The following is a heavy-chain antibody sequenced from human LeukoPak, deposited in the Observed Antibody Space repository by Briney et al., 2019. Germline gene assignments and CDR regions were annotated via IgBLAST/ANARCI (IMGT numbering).Heavy chain of an antibody. D-gene: IGHD3-16*01. J-gene: IGHJ6*02. V-gene: IGHV3-23*01. CDR2: ISGSGVTT. CDR1: GFTFSSYA. Sequence: GGSLRLSCVASGFTFSSYAMSWVRQAPGKGLEWVSAISGSGVTTHYAGSVKGRFSISRDNSKNTLYLQMSNLRAEDTAVYFCARGGGLDVWGQGATVTVSS. CDR3: ARGGGLDV.